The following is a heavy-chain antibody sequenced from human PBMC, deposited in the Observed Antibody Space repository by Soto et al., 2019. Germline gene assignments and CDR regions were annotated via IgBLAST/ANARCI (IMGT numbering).Heavy chain of an antibody. J-gene: IGHJ4*02. CDR3: ARLYTSGWYLDH. CDR1: GFTFSSYS. D-gene: IGHD6-19*01. CDR2: ITRSSSPI. Sequence: EVQLVESGGGLVQPGGSLRLSCAASGFTFSSYSMKWVRQAPGKGLEWVSYITRSSSPIYYAGSVKGRFTTSRDNGKNSLYLQMNSLRDEDTAVYYCARLYTSGWYLDHWGQGTLVTVSS. V-gene: IGHV3-48*02.